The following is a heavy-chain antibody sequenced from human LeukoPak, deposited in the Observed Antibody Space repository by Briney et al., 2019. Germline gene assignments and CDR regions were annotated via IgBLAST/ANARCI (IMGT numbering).Heavy chain of an antibody. D-gene: IGHD6-19*01. CDR1: GDSINIYY. CDR2: IYYSGST. Sequence: PSETLSLTCTVSGDSINIYYWSWIRQPPGKGLEWIGYIYYSGSTNYNPSLKSRVTISVDTSKNQFSLKLSSVTAADTAVYYCARGRQWLETDLNAFDIWGQGTMVTVSS. V-gene: IGHV4-59*01. J-gene: IGHJ3*02. CDR3: ARGRQWLETDLNAFDI.